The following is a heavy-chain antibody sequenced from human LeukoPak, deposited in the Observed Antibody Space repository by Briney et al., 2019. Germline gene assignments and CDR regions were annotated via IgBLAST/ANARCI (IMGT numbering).Heavy chain of an antibody. Sequence: PGGSLRLSCAASGFTVSSNYMSWVRQAPGKGLEWVSVIYSGGSTYYADSVKGRFTISRGNSKNTLYLQMNSLRAEDTAVYYCAISISVVGATDYFDYWGQGTLVTVSS. CDR3: AISISVVGATDYFDY. D-gene: IGHD1-26*01. V-gene: IGHV3-53*01. CDR2: IYSGGST. J-gene: IGHJ4*02. CDR1: GFTVSSNY.